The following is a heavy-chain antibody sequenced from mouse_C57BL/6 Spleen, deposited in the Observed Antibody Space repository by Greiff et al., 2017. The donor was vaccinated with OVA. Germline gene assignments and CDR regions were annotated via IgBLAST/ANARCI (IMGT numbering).Heavy chain of an antibody. CDR3: ARGTGLTVYFDC. CDR2: IHPNSGST. J-gene: IGHJ2*01. CDR1: GYTFTSYW. V-gene: IGHV1-64*01. D-gene: IGHD4-1*01. Sequence: VQRVESGAELVKPGASVKLSCKASGYTFTSYWMHWVKQRPGQGLEWIGMIHPNSGSTNYNEKFKSKATLTVDKSSSTAYMQLSSLTSEDSAVYYCARGTGLTVYFDCWGKGTTLTVSS.